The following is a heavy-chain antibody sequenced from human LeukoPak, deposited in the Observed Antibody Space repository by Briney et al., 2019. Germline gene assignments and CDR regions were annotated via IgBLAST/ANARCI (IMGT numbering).Heavy chain of an antibody. J-gene: IGHJ4*02. Sequence: QPGGSLRLSCAASGFTVSPNYMSWVRQAPGKGLEWVSVIYGGGSTYYADSVKGRFTISRDNSKNSLYLQMNSLRAEDTAVYYCARPEGITMIMNWGQGTLVTVSS. D-gene: IGHD3-22*01. CDR3: ARPEGITMIMN. CDR2: IYGGGST. V-gene: IGHV3-66*04. CDR1: GFTVSPNY.